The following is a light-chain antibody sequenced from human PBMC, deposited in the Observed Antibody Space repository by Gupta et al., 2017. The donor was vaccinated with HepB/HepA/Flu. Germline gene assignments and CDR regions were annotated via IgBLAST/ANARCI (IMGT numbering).Light chain of an antibody. J-gene: IGKJ1*01. Sequence: EIVMTQSPATLSVSAGERATLSCKASQSISNNLAWYQQKPGQAPRLLIYAASTRATGVPGRFSGSGSGTEFTLTISSLLSEDFAVYYCQQYNNWPPWTFGQGTKVEIK. CDR2: AAS. V-gene: IGKV3-15*01. CDR3: QQYNNWPPWT. CDR1: QSISNN.